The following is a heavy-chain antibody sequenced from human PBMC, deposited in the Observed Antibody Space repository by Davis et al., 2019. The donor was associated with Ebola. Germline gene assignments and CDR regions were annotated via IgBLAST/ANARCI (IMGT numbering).Heavy chain of an antibody. D-gene: IGHD5-12*01. V-gene: IGHV4-38-2*02. CDR3: AREYRDHPHLDH. CDR2: IYQNGRT. Sequence: PSETLSLTCTVSQFSISSTYYWGWIRQPPGKGLEWIASIYQNGRTYYNPSLESRVTISVDTSKNQFSLKLNSVTAADTAVYYCAREYRDHPHLDHWGQGTLVTVSS. J-gene: IGHJ4*02. CDR1: QFSISSTYY.